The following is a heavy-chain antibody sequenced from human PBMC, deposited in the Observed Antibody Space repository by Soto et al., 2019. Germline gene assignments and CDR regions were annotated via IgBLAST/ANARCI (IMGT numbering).Heavy chain of an antibody. J-gene: IGHJ4*02. CDR3: ARGVDSGVDF. V-gene: IGHV1-8*01. D-gene: IGHD3-10*01. CDR2: MSPGSGSA. CDR1: GYSFTSLD. Sequence: QVQLVQSGAEVKELGASVKVSCQAPGYSFTSLDINWMRQATGQGLEWMGWMSPGSGSAGYAQKFQGRVTMTRDTSRGTAYMELSSLRSEDTAVYYCARGVDSGVDFWGQGTLVTV.